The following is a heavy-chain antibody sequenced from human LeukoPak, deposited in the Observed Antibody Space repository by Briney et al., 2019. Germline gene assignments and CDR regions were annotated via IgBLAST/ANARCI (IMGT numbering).Heavy chain of an antibody. D-gene: IGHD5-12*01. CDR1: GFTFSNYG. Sequence: WGPPGLSCAASGFTFSNYGMHWVPPAPGKGLEWVAVISYDGSNKYYADSVKGRFTISRDNSKNTLYLQMNSLRVEDTAVYYCAKGSMGRCSGNSCYSVYWGQGTLVTVSS. V-gene: IGHV3-30*18. J-gene: IGHJ4*02. CDR3: AKGSMGRCSGNSCYSVY. CDR2: ISYDGSNK.